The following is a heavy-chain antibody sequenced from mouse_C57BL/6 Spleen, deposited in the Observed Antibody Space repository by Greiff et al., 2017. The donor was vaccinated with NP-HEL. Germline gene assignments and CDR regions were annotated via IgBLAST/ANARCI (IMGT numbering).Heavy chain of an antibody. CDR2: IDPSDSET. CDR1: GYTFTSYW. Sequence: QVQLQQPGAELVRPGSSVKLSCKASGYTFTSYWMHWVKQRPIQGLEWIGNIDPSDSETHYNQKFKDKATLTVDKSSSTAYMQLSSLTSEDSAVYYCSRFVDGYYSFFDYGGQGTTLTVSS. CDR3: SRFVDGYYSFFDY. J-gene: IGHJ2*01. V-gene: IGHV1-52*01. D-gene: IGHD2-3*01.